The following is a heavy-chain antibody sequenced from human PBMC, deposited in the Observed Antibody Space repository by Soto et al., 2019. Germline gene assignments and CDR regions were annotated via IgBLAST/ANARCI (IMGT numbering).Heavy chain of an antibody. CDR3: ARAAPRYCSGGSCSSGRDY. V-gene: IGHV4-34*01. CDR1: GGSFSGYY. CDR2: INHSGST. D-gene: IGHD2-15*01. Sequence: QVQLQQWGAGLLKPSETLSLTCAVYGGSFSGYYWSWIREPPGKGLEWIGEINHSGSTHYNPSLTSRVTIAVDTSKNQFSLNLSSVTAADTAVYSRARAAPRYCSGGSCSSGRDYWGQGTLVTVSS. J-gene: IGHJ4*02.